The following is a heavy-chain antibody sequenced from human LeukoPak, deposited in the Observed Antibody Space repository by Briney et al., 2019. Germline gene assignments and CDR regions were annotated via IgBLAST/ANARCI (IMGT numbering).Heavy chain of an antibody. V-gene: IGHV4-59*01. Sequence: RPSETLSLTCTVSGGSISGYYWSWIRQPPGKGLEWIGYVYYSGSTNYNPSLKSRVTILVDTSRKQFSLKLNSVTTADTAVYYCARDTYYYNSSAFYHYYYGMDVWGQGTAVTVSS. CDR2: VYYSGST. D-gene: IGHD3-22*01. CDR1: GGSISGYY. CDR3: ARDTYYYNSSAFYHYYYGMDV. J-gene: IGHJ6*02.